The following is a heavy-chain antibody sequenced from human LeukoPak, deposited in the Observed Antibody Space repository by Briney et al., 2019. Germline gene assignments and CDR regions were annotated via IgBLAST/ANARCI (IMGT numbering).Heavy chain of an antibody. Sequence: GASVKVSCKASGYTFTYYYIHLVRQAPGQGLEWMGISNPSGGGTTYEQKFQGRVTLTRDTSTSTVYMELSSLTSEDTALYYCARSPYTYGSLFYLDYWGQGTLVTVSS. V-gene: IGHV1-46*01. CDR1: GYTFTYYY. CDR3: ARSPYTYGSLFYLDY. CDR2: SNPSGGGT. D-gene: IGHD5-18*01. J-gene: IGHJ4*02.